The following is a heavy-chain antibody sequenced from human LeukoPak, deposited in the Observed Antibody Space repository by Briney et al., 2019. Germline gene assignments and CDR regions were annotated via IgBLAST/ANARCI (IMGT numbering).Heavy chain of an antibody. J-gene: IGHJ6*02. Sequence: PGGSLRLSCAASGFTFSSYAMSWVRQAPGKGLEWVSAISGGGYSTYYAASVKGRFTISRDNSKNTLYLQMNSLRAEDTAVYYCAKGPSDIVVSYYGMDVWGQGTTVTVSS. V-gene: IGHV3-23*01. CDR3: AKGPSDIVVSYYGMDV. CDR1: GFTFSSYA. D-gene: IGHD5-12*01. CDR2: ISGGGYST.